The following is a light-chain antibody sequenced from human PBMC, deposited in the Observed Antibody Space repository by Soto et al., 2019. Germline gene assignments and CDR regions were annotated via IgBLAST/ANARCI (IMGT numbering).Light chain of an antibody. V-gene: IGKV1-12*01. CDR1: QGISNW. Sequence: DIQMTQSPSSVSASVGYRVTITCRASQGISNWLAWYQQKPGKAPKLLIYAASGLQRGVPSRFSGSGFGTDFTLTISSLQPEDFATYYCQQANSFPLTFGGGTKVDIK. J-gene: IGKJ4*01. CDR3: QQANSFPLT. CDR2: AAS.